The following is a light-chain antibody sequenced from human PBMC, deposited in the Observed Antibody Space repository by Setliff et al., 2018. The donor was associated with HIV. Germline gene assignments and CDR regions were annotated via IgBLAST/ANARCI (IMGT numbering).Light chain of an antibody. V-gene: IGLV2-14*03. Sequence: QSALAQSASVSGSPGQSITISCTGTSSDVGSYNYVSWYQQHPGKAPKLMIYDVSNRPSGVSNRFSGSKSGNTASLTISGLQAEDEADYYCSSYTSSSSYVFGTGTKGTVL. CDR3: SSYTSSSSYV. CDR1: SSDVGSYNY. CDR2: DVS. J-gene: IGLJ1*01.